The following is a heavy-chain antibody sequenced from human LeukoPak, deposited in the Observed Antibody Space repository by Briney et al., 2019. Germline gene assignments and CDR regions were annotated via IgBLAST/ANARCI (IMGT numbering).Heavy chain of an antibody. V-gene: IGHV3-21*01. J-gene: IGHJ4*02. D-gene: IGHD5-12*01. CDR3: ARALDIVATITPIDY. CDR2: ISSSSSYI. Sequence: GRSLRLSCAPSGLTFSSYSMNSVRQAPRKGLELVSSISSSSSYIYYAGSVKGRFTISRDNAKNSLYLQMNRLRAEDTAVYYCARALDIVATITPIDYWGQGTLVTVSS. CDR1: GLTFSSYS.